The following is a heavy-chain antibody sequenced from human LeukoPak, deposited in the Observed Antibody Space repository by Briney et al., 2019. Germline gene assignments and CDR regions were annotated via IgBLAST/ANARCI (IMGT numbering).Heavy chain of an antibody. Sequence: PGGSLRLSCTASGFTFGDYAMSWVRQAPGKGLEWVGFIRSKAYGGTTEHAASVKGRFTISRDDSKSIAYLQMNSLKTEDTAVYYCTRSYGSGASTSIDYWGQGTLVTVSS. J-gene: IGHJ4*02. CDR3: TRSYGSGASTSIDY. CDR1: GFTFGDYA. V-gene: IGHV3-49*04. D-gene: IGHD3-10*01. CDR2: IRSKAYGGTT.